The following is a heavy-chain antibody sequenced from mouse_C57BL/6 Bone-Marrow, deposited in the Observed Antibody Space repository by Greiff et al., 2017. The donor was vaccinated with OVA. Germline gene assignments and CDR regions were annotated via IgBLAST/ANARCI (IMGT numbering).Heavy chain of an antibody. J-gene: IGHJ2*01. V-gene: IGHV5-17*01. CDR1: GFTFSDYG. CDR3: ARDTTVVAEGFDY. D-gene: IGHD1-1*01. Sequence: DVMLVESGGGLVKPGGSLKLSCAASGFTFSDYGMHWVRQAPEKGLEWVAYISSGSSTIYYADTVQGRFTISRDNAKNTLFLQMTSLRSEDTAMYYGARDTTVVAEGFDYWGQGTTLTVSS. CDR2: ISSGSSTI.